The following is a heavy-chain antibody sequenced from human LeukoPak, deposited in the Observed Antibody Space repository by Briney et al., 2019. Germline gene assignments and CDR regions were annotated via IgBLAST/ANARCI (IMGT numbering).Heavy chain of an antibody. J-gene: IGHJ4*01. CDR3: ARGPGSSGGAYVGDY. CDR1: GFTFSNHW. V-gene: IGHV3-74*01. D-gene: IGHD3-22*01. CDR2: IDGGGSST. Sequence: GGSLRLSCVASGFTFSNHWMHWVRQVPGKGLVWVSRIDGGGSSTSYADSVKGRFSISRNNGENTLYLQMNSLRVEDTAVYYCARGPGSSGGAYVGDYWGHGTLVTVSS.